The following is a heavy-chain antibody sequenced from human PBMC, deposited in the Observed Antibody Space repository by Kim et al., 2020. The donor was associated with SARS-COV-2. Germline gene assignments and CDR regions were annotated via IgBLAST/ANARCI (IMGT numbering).Heavy chain of an antibody. D-gene: IGHD3-10*01. J-gene: IGHJ4*02. CDR1: GGSISSDTYS. CDR2: IYNEGGT. V-gene: IGHV4-39*01. Sequence: SETLSLTCSVSGGSISSDTYSWDWIRQPPGKGLEWIGNIYNEGGTHYNPSLRSRVTISVDTSKNQFSLKLTSVTAADTAVYYCARHLYSVRVITYFDSWGQGTRVTVSS. CDR3: ARHLYSVRVITYFDS.